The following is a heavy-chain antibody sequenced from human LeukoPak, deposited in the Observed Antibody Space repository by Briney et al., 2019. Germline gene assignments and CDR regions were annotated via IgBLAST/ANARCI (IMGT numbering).Heavy chain of an antibody. CDR1: GFTFSSYW. D-gene: IGHD3-22*01. V-gene: IGHV3-7*01. CDR2: IKQDGSEK. CDR3: ARGGVMIVTPLYYYYGLDL. J-gene: IGHJ6*02. Sequence: GGSLRLSCAASGFTFSSYWMSWVRQAPGKGRERVANIKQDGSEKYYVDSVKGRFTISRDNAKNSLSLQMNSLRGEDTAVYYCARGGVMIVTPLYYYYGLDLWGQGTTVTVYS.